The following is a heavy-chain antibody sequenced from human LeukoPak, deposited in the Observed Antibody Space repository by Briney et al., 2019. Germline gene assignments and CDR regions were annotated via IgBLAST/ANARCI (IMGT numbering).Heavy chain of an antibody. J-gene: IGHJ4*02. CDR3: ARDQVRGLIAFDH. CDR1: GYTFTDYH. D-gene: IGHD4-17*01. V-gene: IGHV1-2*02. CDR2: INPNSGDT. Sequence: ASVTVSFKTSGYTFTDYHVHFMRQAPGQGLEWMGWINPNSGDTNYAQKFQGRVSMTRDTSITTAYMELSRLRSDDTAVYYCARDQVRGLIAFDHWGQGTLVIVSS.